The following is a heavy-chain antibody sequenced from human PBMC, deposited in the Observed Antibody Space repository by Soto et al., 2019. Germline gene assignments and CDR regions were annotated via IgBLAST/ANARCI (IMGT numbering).Heavy chain of an antibody. D-gene: IGHD6-19*01. Sequence: GGSLRLSCAASGFTFSSYAMSWVRQAPGKGLEWVSAISGSGGSTYYADSVKGRFTISRDNSKNTLYLQMNSLRAEDTAVYYCAKDEWLGDYYGMDVWGQGTTVTVSS. V-gene: IGHV3-23*01. J-gene: IGHJ6*02. CDR2: ISGSGGST. CDR3: AKDEWLGDYYGMDV. CDR1: GFTFSSYA.